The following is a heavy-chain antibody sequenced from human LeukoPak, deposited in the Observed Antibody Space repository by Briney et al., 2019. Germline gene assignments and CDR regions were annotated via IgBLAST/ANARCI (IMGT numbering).Heavy chain of an antibody. CDR2: INHSGST. CDR1: GGSFSGYY. V-gene: IGHV4-34*01. J-gene: IGHJ4*02. Sequence: SETLSLTCTVYGGSFSGYYWSWIRQPPGKGLEWIGEINHSGSTNYNPSLKSRVTISVDTSKNQFSLKLSSVTAADTAVYYCARGPAIEMATISGEIFDYWGQGTLVTVSS. D-gene: IGHD5-24*01. CDR3: ARGPAIEMATISGEIFDY.